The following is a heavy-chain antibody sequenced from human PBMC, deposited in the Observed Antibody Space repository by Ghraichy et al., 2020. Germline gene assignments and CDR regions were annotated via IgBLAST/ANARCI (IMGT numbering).Heavy chain of an antibody. V-gene: IGHV3-23*01. D-gene: IGHD4-17*01. CDR2: ISGSGGST. J-gene: IGHJ3*02. CDR1: GFTFSSYA. Sequence: LSLTCAASGFTFSSYAMSWVRQAPGKGLEWVSAISGSGGSTYYADSVKGRFTISRDNSKNTLYLQMNSLRAEDTAVYYCARGGDYGDYVVGAFDIWGQGTMVTVSS. CDR3: ARGGDYGDYVVGAFDI.